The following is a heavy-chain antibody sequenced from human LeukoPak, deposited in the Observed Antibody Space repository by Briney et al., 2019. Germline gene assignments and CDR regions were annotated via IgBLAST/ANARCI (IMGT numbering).Heavy chain of an antibody. V-gene: IGHV3-7*01. Sequence: GGSLRLSCAASGFTFSGHSMTWVRQAPGKGLELVANIKQDGSEKYYVDSVKGRFTISRDNAKNSLYLQMNSLRAEDTAVYYCARNQRRLDYWGQGTLVTVSS. D-gene: IGHD1-14*01. CDR3: ARNQRRLDY. CDR2: IKQDGSEK. J-gene: IGHJ4*02. CDR1: GFTFSGHS.